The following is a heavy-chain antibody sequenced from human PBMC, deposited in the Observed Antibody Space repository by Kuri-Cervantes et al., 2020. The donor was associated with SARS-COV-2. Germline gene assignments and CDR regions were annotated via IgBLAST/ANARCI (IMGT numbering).Heavy chain of an antibody. Sequence: SVKVSCKASGCTFSSYDISWVRQAPGQGLEWMGGVIPTFGKTTYVQKFQGRFTIIADESTSTTYMELSSLRSEDTALYYCAATLVCGAGSCYHTCLDYWGQGTPVTVSS. CDR3: AATLVCGAGSCYHTCLDY. V-gene: IGHV1-69*13. CDR2: VIPTFGKT. J-gene: IGHJ4*02. D-gene: IGHD2-15*01. CDR1: GCTFSSYD.